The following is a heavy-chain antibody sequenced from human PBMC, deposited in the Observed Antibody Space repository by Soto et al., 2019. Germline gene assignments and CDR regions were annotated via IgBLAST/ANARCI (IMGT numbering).Heavy chain of an antibody. J-gene: IGHJ4*02. D-gene: IGHD5-12*01. CDR3: ASIRGYSGYDARNFDY. CDR2: ISSSSRRT. V-gene: IGHV3-23*01. CDR1: GFTFGNYG. Sequence: GSLRLSCETSGFTFGNYGMGWVRQAPGKGLYWVSGISSSSRRTYYADSVRGRFTISRDNSKNTLYLQMDTLTAADTAVYYCASIRGYSGYDARNFDYWGQGTLVTVSS.